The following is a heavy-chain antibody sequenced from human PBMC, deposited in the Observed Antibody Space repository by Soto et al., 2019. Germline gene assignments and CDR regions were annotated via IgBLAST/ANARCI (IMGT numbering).Heavy chain of an antibody. J-gene: IGHJ6*03. D-gene: IGHD6-6*01. Sequence: QVQLVQSGAEVKKPGASVKVSCKASGYTFTSYDINWVRQATGQGLEWMGWMNPNSGNTGYAQKFQGRATMTRNTSISTAYMELSSLRSEDTAVYYCARTYSRSSPYYYYYYMDVWGKGTTVTVSS. V-gene: IGHV1-8*01. CDR2: MNPNSGNT. CDR3: ARTYSRSSPYYYYYYMDV. CDR1: GYTFTSYD.